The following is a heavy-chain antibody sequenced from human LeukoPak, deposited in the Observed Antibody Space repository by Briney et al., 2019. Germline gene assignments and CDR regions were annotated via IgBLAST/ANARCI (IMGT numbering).Heavy chain of an antibody. CDR3: ARGIRDSSGYYYGVFDY. Sequence: NPSETLSLTCTVSGGSISSYYWSWMRQPPGKGLEWSGHIYYSGSTNYNPSLKSRVTISVDTSKNQFSLKLSSVTAADTAVYYCARGIRDSSGYYYGVFDYWGQGTLVTVSS. CDR2: IYYSGST. J-gene: IGHJ4*02. D-gene: IGHD3-22*01. V-gene: IGHV4-59*01. CDR1: GGSISSYY.